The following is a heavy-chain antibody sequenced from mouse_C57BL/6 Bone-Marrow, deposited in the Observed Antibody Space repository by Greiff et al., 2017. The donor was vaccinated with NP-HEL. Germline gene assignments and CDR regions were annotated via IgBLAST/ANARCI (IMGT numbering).Heavy chain of an antibody. CDR2: INPSSGYT. CDR1: GYTFTSYT. Sequence: QVQLQQSGAELARPGASVKMSCKASGYTFTSYTMHWVKQRPGQGLEWIGYINPSSGYTKYNQKFKDKATLTAGKSSSTAYMQLSSLTSEDSAVYYCARTHAWFAYWGQGTLVTVSA. J-gene: IGHJ3*01. CDR3: ARTHAWFAY. V-gene: IGHV1-4*01.